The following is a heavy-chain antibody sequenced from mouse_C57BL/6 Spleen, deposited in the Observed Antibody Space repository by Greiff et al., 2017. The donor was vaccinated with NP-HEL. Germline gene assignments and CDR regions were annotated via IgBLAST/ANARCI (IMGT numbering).Heavy chain of an antibody. CDR1: GFTFSSYG. CDR2: ISSGGSYT. Sequence: EVQVVESGGDLVKPGGSLKLSCAASGFTFSSYGMSWVRQTPDKRLEWVATISSGGSYTYYPDSVKGRFTISRDNAKNTLYLQMSSLKSEDTAMYYCARRWDDYAMDDWGQGTSVTVSS. CDR3: ARRWDDYAMDD. J-gene: IGHJ4*01. D-gene: IGHD4-1*01. V-gene: IGHV5-6*01.